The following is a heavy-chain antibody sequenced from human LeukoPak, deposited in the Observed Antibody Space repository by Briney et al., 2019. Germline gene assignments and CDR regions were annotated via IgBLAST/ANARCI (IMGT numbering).Heavy chain of an antibody. D-gene: IGHD3-10*01. CDR1: GYTFTSYY. J-gene: IGHJ4*02. Sequence: ASVKVSCKASGYTFTSYYMHWVRQAPGQGLEWMGIINPSGGSTSYAQKFQGRVTMTRNTSISTAYMELSSLRSEDTAVYYCARVPSRRITMVRGVIIDYWGQGTLVTVSS. CDR3: ARVPSRRITMVRGVIIDY. CDR2: INPSGGST. V-gene: IGHV1-46*01.